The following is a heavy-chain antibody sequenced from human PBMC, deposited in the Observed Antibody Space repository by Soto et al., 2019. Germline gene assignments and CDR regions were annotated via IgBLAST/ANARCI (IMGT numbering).Heavy chain of an antibody. CDR2: VYPGDSET. CDR1: GYSFTSYW. CDR3: ARSLSTCSGGSCYPGAFDI. Sequence: GESLKISCKGSGYSFTSYWIGWVRQMPGKGLEWMGIVYPGDSETRYSPSFQGQVTISADKSISTAYLQWSSLKASDTAMYYCARSLSTCSGGSCYPGAFDIWGQGTMVTVSS. V-gene: IGHV5-51*01. J-gene: IGHJ3*02. D-gene: IGHD2-15*01.